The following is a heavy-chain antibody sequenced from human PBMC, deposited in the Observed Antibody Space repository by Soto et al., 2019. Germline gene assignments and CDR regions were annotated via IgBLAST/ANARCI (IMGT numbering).Heavy chain of an antibody. Sequence: RLSCAASGFTFSSYAMTWVRQAPGKGLEWVSVVTYNGDNTYYADSVKGRFTVSRDNSKDTVDLQMNSLRAEDTALYYCVRPYYSSSWFPFDRWGQGTLVTVSS. D-gene: IGHD6-13*01. CDR1: GFTFSSYA. V-gene: IGHV3-23*01. CDR2: VTYNGDNT. J-gene: IGHJ4*02. CDR3: VRPYYSSSWFPFDR.